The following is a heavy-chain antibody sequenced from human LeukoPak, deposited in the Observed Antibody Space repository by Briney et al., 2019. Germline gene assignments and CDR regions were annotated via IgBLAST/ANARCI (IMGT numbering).Heavy chain of an antibody. V-gene: IGHV1-24*01. CDR2: FDPEDGET. J-gene: IGHJ4*02. Sequence: ASVKLSCKVSGYTLTELSMHWVRQAPGKGLEWMGGFDPEDGETIYAQKFQGRVTMTEDTSTDTAYMELSSLRSEDTAVYYCATVGMHYYDSSGYYYNYWGQGTLVTVSS. CDR3: ATVGMHYYDSSGYYYNY. CDR1: GYTLTELS. D-gene: IGHD3-22*01.